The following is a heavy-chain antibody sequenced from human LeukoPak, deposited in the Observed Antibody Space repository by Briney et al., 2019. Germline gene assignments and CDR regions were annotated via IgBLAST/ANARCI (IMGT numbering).Heavy chain of an antibody. Sequence: PSETLSLTCTLSGGSISSYYWGWIRPPPGKRLEWIGYIYYSGSTNSNPSLKRRVTISVDTSKNQFSLKLSSVTAADTAVYYCARDSTTVTGYFDYWGQGTLVTVSS. J-gene: IGHJ4*02. D-gene: IGHD4-17*01. CDR1: GGSISSYY. CDR2: IYYSGST. V-gene: IGHV4-59*01. CDR3: ARDSTTVTGYFDY.